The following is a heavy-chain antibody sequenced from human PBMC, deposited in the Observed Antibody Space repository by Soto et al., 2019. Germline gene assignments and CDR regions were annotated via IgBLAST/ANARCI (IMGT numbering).Heavy chain of an antibody. Sequence: EVQLLESGGGLVQPGGSLRLSCVGSGFTFLNYAMNWVRQAPGKGLEWVSTISGGGDRTFDADTVKGRFTISRDNSKNTVNLQMNSLRADDTAVYYWARKVLGSTSRPAWWYFDLWGRGTLVTVSS. CDR2: ISGGGDRT. CDR1: GFTFLNYA. J-gene: IGHJ2*01. V-gene: IGHV3-23*01. D-gene: IGHD2-2*01. CDR3: ARKVLGSTSRPAWWYFDL.